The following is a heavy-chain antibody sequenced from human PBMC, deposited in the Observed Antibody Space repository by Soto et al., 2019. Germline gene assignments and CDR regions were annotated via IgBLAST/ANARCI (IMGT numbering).Heavy chain of an antibody. V-gene: IGHV3-74*01. J-gene: IGHJ4*02. CDR1: GFTFSSYW. CDR2: INGDGGTT. CDR3: ARVGGSSWH. D-gene: IGHD6-6*01. Sequence: EVQLVESGGGLVQPGGSLRLSCAASGFTFSSYWMHWVRQAPGKGLVWVSRINGDGGTTNYADSVKGRFIISRDNAKNTLFLQMNSLRVEDAAVYYCARVGGSSWHWGQGTLVTVSS.